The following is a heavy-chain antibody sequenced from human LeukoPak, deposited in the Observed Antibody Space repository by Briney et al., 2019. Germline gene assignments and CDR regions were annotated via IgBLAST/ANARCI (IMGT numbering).Heavy chain of an antibody. CDR2: IYYSGST. D-gene: IGHD2-8*01. V-gene: IGHV4-31*03. CDR3: ARDHGPPGHYFDY. Sequence: SQTLSLTCTVSGGSISSRSFYWSWIRQHPGKGLEWFGYIYYSGSTYCSPSLESRVTISVDTSKNQFSLELNSVTAADTAVYYCARDHGPPGHYFDYWGQGTLVTVSS. J-gene: IGHJ4*02. CDR1: GGSISSRSFY.